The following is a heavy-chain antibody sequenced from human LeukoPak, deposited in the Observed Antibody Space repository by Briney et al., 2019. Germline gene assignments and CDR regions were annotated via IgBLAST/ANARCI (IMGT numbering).Heavy chain of an antibody. CDR3: AKANSGTSYYFDY. CDR1: GVTFSSYA. Sequence: GGSLRLSCAASGVTFSSYAMTWVRQAPGRGLDWHSAVSGHGGNTYYAESVKGRFPISRDNSNTILFLQMNSLRAEDTALYYCAKANSGTSYYFDYWGQGTLVTVSS. J-gene: IGHJ4*02. V-gene: IGHV3-23*01. D-gene: IGHD3-10*01. CDR2: VSGHGGNT.